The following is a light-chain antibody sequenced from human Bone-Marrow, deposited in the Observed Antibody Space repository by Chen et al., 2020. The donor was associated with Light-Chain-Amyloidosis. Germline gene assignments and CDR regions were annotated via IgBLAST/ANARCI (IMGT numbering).Light chain of an antibody. CDR3: QSADSSGTYEVI. V-gene: IGLV3-25*03. J-gene: IGLJ2*01. Sequence: SYELTQPPSVSVSPGQTARITCSGDDLPTKYAYWYQQQPGQAPVLVIHRDTERPSGISERFSGSSSVTTATLTSSGVQAEDEADYHCQSADSSGTYEVIFGGGTKLTVL. CDR2: RDT. CDR1: DLPTKY.